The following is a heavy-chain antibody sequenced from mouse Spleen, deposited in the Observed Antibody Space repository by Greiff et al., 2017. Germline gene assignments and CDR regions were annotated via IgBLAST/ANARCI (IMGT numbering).Heavy chain of an antibody. CDR3: ARDYRYDYFDV. CDR1: GFTFSSFG. Sequence: EVQGVESGGGLVQPGGSRKLSCAASGFTFSSFGMHWVRQAPEKGLEWVAYISSGSSTIYYADTVKGRFTISRDNPKNTLFLQMTSLRSEDTAMYYCARDYRYDYFDVWGAGTTVTVSS. CDR2: ISSGSSTI. J-gene: IGHJ1*01. D-gene: IGHD2-14*01. V-gene: IGHV5-17*02.